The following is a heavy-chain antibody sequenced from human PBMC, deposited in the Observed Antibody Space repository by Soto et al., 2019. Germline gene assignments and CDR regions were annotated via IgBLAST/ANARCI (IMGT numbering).Heavy chain of an antibody. V-gene: IGHV1-69*02. D-gene: IGHD1-1*01. J-gene: IGHJ6*04. CDR1: GGTFSSYT. CDR3: ARAVNERPGPYLDV. Sequence: QVQLVQSGAEVKKPGSSVKVSCKASGGTFSSYTISWVRQAPGQGLEWMGRIIPILGIANYAQKFQGRVTIAAGKSRGTTHMERSSLGSADTAVYYCARAVNERPGPYLDVWGNGTTVAVSS. CDR2: IIPILGIA.